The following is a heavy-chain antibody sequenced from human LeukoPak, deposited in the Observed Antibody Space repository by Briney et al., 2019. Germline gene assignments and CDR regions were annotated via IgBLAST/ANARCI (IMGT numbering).Heavy chain of an antibody. CDR1: GFSFSDYG. J-gene: IGHJ3*02. Sequence: GGSLGLSCTASGFSFSDYGMNWVRQAPGEGLEWVAYISKSSRYIDYAESVKGRFTISGDNAKNSVFLQMSSLRAEDTAVYYCVRGPTSLPRIYVDRGGYKKLLDQSAFDIWGQGTMVTVSS. V-gene: IGHV3-21*01. D-gene: IGHD3-22*01. CDR3: VRGPTSLPRIYVDRGGYKKLLDQSAFDI. CDR2: ISKSSRYI.